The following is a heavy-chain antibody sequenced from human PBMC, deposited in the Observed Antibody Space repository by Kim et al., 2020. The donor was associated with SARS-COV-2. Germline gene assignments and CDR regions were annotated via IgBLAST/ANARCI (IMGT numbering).Heavy chain of an antibody. D-gene: IGHD4-17*01. Sequence: GGSLRLSCAASGFTFSSHSMNWVRQAPGKGLEWVSYISSSSNKIYYVDSVKGRFTISGDNAKKTLYLQMNSLRVEDTAVYYCARAVDYGVYKSTGGMDVWGQGTTVTVSS. CDR2: ISSSSNKI. V-gene: IGHV3-48*04. J-gene: IGHJ6*02. CDR3: ARAVDYGVYKSTGGMDV. CDR1: GFTFSSHS.